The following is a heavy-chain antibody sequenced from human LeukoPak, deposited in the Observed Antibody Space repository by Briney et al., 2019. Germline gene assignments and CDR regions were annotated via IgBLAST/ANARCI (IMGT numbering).Heavy chain of an antibody. J-gene: IGHJ4*02. V-gene: IGHV4-59*01. CDR1: GGFIRSDY. CDR2: NHYSGST. D-gene: IGHD4-23*01. Sequence: SEPLSLTCTVCGGFIRSDYWSWVRQPPGKGLEWVGYNHYSGSTNYNASFKSRVTMSVDMSKDQFSLKLTSVTAADTAVYYSARLGRKTSVVPPDFDCWDQGTLVTVSS. CDR3: ARLGRKTSVVPPDFDC.